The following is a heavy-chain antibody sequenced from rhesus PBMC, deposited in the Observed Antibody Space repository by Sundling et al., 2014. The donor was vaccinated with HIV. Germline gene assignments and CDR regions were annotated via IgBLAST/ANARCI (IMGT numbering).Heavy chain of an antibody. CDR1: GGSISGFH. V-gene: IGHV4-165*01. D-gene: IGHD2-39*01. Sequence: QVQLQESGPGLVKPSETLSLTCAVSGGSISGFHWNWIRQPPGKGLEWIGYIGGGSGSTYYNPSLKSRVTISTDTSKNQFSLKLRSVTAADTAVYYCARVGSQPLLRAFDFWGQGLRVTVSS. CDR2: IGGGSGST. CDR3: ARVGSQPLLRAFDF. J-gene: IGHJ3*01.